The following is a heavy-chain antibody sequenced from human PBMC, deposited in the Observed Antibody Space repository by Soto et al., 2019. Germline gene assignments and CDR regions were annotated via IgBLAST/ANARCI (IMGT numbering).Heavy chain of an antibody. CDR3: ARRPPVIAGKNWFYP. CDR2: INHSGST. D-gene: IGHD6-13*01. CDR1: GGSFSGYY. V-gene: IGHV4-34*01. Sequence: SETLSLTCAVYGGSFSGYYWSWIRQPPGKGLEWIGEINHSGSTNYNPSLKSRVTISVDTSKNQFSLKLSSVTAADTAVDYCARRPPVIAGKNWFYPWGQETLFTVSS. J-gene: IGHJ5*02.